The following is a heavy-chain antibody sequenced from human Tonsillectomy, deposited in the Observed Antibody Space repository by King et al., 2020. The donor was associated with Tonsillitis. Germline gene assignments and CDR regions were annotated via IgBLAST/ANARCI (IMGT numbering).Heavy chain of an antibody. CDR3: ARDRGASVTTYWYFDL. D-gene: IGHD4-17*01. V-gene: IGHV3-33*01. J-gene: IGHJ2*01. Sequence: QLVQSGGGVVQPGRSLRLSCVASGFSFSTYGMHWVRQAPGKGLEWVAVIWYAGSKKYYADSMKGRFTLSRDNSKNTLYLQMNSLRAEDTAVYYCARDRGASVTTYWYFDLWGRGTLVTVSS. CDR1: GFSFSTYG. CDR2: IWYAGSKK.